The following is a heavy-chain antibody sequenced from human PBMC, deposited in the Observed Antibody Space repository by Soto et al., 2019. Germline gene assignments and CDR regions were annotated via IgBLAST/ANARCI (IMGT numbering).Heavy chain of an antibody. Sequence: QLQLQESGPGLVKPSETLSLTCTVSGGSISSSSYYWGWIRQPPGKGLEWIGSIYYSGSTYYNPSLKSLVTISVDTSKNQFSLKLSSVTAAATAVYYCARHQSHSSSYVDPWGQGTLVTVSS. CDR1: GGSISSSSYY. J-gene: IGHJ5*02. CDR2: IYYSGST. D-gene: IGHD6-13*01. V-gene: IGHV4-39*01. CDR3: ARHQSHSSSYVDP.